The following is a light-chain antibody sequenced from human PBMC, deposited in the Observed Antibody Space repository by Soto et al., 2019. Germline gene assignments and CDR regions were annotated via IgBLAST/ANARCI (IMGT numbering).Light chain of an antibody. CDR1: QGIRND. Sequence: AIQMTQSPSSLSASVGDRVTITCRASQGIRNDLAWYQQKPGKAPNLLIYTASTLQSGVPSRFSGSGSGTNFTLTISSLQPEDFATYYCQQYNSYPWTFGQGTKVEVK. CDR3: QQYNSYPWT. CDR2: TAS. J-gene: IGKJ1*01. V-gene: IGKV1-6*01.